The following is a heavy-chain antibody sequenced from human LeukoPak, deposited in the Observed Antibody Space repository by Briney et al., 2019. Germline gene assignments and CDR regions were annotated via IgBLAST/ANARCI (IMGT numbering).Heavy chain of an antibody. CDR2: IGWNSGSI. Sequence: GGSLRLSCAASGFTFDDYAMHWVRQAAGKGLDWVSGIGWNSGSIGYADSVKGRFTISRDNAKNSLYLQMNSLRAEDTALYYCAKDSSGAGEWLLLTGYFDYWGQGTLVTVSS. V-gene: IGHV3-9*01. J-gene: IGHJ4*02. CDR1: GFTFDDYA. D-gene: IGHD3-3*01. CDR3: AKDSSGAGEWLLLTGYFDY.